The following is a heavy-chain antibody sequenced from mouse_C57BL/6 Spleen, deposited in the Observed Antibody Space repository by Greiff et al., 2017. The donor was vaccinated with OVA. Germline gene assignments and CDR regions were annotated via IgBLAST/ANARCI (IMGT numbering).Heavy chain of an antibody. J-gene: IGHJ1*03. Sequence: QVQLKQPGAELVKPGASVKMSCKASGYTFTSYWITWVKQRPGQGLEWIGDIYPGSGSTNYNEKFKSKATLTVDTSSSTAYMQLSSLTSEDSAVYYCARRFTTVVNWYFDVWGTGTTVTVSS. D-gene: IGHD1-1*01. CDR2: IYPGSGST. CDR3: ARRFTTVVNWYFDV. CDR1: GYTFTSYW. V-gene: IGHV1-55*01.